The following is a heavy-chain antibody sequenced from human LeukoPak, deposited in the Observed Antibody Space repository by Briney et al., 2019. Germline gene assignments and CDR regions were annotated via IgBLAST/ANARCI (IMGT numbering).Heavy chain of an antibody. V-gene: IGHV3-7*01. CDR1: GFIFSHYW. CDR2: IKSDGSEK. Sequence: GGSLRLSCAASGFIFSHYWMTWVRQAPGRGLEWVANIKSDGSEKYYVDSVAGRFTISRDNAENSLYLQMSSLRAEDTAVYYCARFGIDATMDYWGQGTLVTVSS. J-gene: IGHJ4*02. D-gene: IGHD1-26*01. CDR3: ARFGIDATMDY.